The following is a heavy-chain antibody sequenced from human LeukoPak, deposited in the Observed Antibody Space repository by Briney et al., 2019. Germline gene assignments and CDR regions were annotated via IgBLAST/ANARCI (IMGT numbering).Heavy chain of an antibody. CDR1: GGSISSYY. Sequence: SETLSLTCTVSGGSISSYYWSWIRQPPGKGLEWIGYIYYSGSTNYNPSLKSRVTISVDTSKNQFSQKLSSVTAADTAVYYCARQGIAAGEANWFDPWGQGTLVTVSS. CDR3: ARQGIAAGEANWFDP. V-gene: IGHV4-59*08. J-gene: IGHJ5*02. D-gene: IGHD6-13*01. CDR2: IYYSGST.